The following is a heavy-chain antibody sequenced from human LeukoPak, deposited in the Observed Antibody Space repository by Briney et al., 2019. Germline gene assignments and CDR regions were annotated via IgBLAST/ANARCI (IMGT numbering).Heavy chain of an antibody. CDR2: INPSGGST. J-gene: IGHJ4*02. V-gene: IGHV1-46*01. CDR3: AREGRGYSYGY. D-gene: IGHD5-18*01. Sequence: ASVKVSCKASGYTFTNYNMHWVRQAPGQGLEWMGIINPSGGSTSYAQKFQGRVTMTRDTSTNTVYMELSSLRSEDTAVYYCAREGRGYSYGYWGQGTLVTASS. CDR1: GYTFTNYN.